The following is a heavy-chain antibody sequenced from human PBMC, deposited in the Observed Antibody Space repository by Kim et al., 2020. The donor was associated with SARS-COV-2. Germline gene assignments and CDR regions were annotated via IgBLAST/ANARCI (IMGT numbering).Heavy chain of an antibody. Sequence: TYAQGFTGRFVFPLDTSVSTAYLQISSLKAEDTAVYYCARVKGSSDFDLWGRGTLVTVSS. V-gene: IGHV7-4-1*02. CDR3: ARVKGSSDFDL. D-gene: IGHD2-15*01. J-gene: IGHJ2*01.